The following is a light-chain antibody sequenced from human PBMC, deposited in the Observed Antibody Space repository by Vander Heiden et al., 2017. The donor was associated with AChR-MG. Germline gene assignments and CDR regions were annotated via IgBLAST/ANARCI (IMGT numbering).Light chain of an antibody. CDR2: GNR. V-gene: IGLV1-40*01. CDR1: SSNIGAGYD. CDR3: QSYDSSLSGSRV. J-gene: IGLJ2*01. Sequence: QSVLTPPPSVSGAPGQRVTLSCTGSSSNIGAGYDVHWYQQLPGTAPKLLIYGNRNRPSGVPDRFSGSKSGTSASLAITGLQAEDEADYYCQSYDSSLSGSRVFGGGTKLTVL.